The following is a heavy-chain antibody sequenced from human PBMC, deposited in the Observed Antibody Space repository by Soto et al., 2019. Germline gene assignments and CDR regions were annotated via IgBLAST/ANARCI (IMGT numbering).Heavy chain of an antibody. V-gene: IGHV3-23*01. CDR3: AKDRFHVVVTVSIFDP. CDR2: ISGSGGSA. J-gene: IGHJ5*02. CDR1: GFTFSSYA. Sequence: GGSLGLSCAASGFTFSSYAMSWVRQAPGKGLEWVSTISGSGGSADYADSVKGRFTISRDNPQNTLYLEMNSLRAEDTAIYYCAKDRFHVVVTVSIFDPWGQGTLVTVSS. D-gene: IGHD2-21*02.